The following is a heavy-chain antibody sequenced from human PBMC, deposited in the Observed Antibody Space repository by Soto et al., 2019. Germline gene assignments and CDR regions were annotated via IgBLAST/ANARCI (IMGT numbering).Heavy chain of an antibody. CDR2: IYYSGST. D-gene: IGHD3-16*01. J-gene: IGHJ6*03. Sequence: SETLSLTCTVSGDSISSNFWSWIRQPPGKGLEWIGYIYYSGSTNHNPSLKSRLTISVDTSKNHFSLKLSSVTAADTAVYYCARLTSYDYYMDVWGKGTTVTVSS. CDR1: GDSISSNF. V-gene: IGHV4-59*01. CDR3: ARLTSYDYYMDV.